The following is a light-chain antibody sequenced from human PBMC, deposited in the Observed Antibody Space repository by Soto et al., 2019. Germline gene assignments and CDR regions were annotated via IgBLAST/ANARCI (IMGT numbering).Light chain of an antibody. CDR3: QTWGTGIHVV. V-gene: IGLV4-69*01. CDR2: LNDDGSH. Sequence: QAVVTQSPSASASLGASVKLTCTLSSGHSSYAIAWHQQQPEKGPRYLMKLNDDGSHSRGDGIPDRFSASSSGAERYLTISSLQSEDEADYYCQTWGTGIHVVFGGGTQLTVL. J-gene: IGLJ2*01. CDR1: SGHSSYA.